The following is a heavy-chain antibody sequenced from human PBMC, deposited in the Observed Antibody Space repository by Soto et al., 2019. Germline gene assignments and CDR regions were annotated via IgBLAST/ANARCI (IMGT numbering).Heavy chain of an antibody. D-gene: IGHD3-9*01. Sequence: ASVKVSCKASGYTFTSYGISWVRQAPGQGLEWMGWISAYNGNTNYAQKLQGRVTMTTDTSTSTAYMELRSLRSDDTAVYYCAREPQYYDILTGYPGGMDVWGQGTTVTVSS. CDR2: ISAYNGNT. V-gene: IGHV1-18*01. J-gene: IGHJ6*02. CDR3: AREPQYYDILTGYPGGMDV. CDR1: GYTFTSYG.